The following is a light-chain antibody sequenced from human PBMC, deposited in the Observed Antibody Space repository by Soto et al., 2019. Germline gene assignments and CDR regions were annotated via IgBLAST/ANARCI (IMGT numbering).Light chain of an antibody. Sequence: QSVLTQPPSESGAPGQRVTISCTGSSSNIGEGYDVHWYQQLPGTAPKLLMYDNRNRPSGVPDRFSGSKSGTSASLAITGLQAEDEADYYCQSYDSSQDVVFGGGTKLTVL. CDR1: SSNIGEGYD. CDR3: QSYDSSQDVV. J-gene: IGLJ2*01. V-gene: IGLV1-40*01. CDR2: DNR.